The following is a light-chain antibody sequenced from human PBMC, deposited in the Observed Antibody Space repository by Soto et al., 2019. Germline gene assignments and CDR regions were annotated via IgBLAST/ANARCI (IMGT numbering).Light chain of an antibody. CDR3: SSYTRTNTRV. CDR1: SNDVGRYNL. Sequence: QSALTQPASVSGSPEQSITISCTGTSNDVGRYNLVSWYQQHPGKAPKVMIYEATKRPSGVSNRFSGSKSGNTASLTISGLQAEDEADYYCSSYTRTNTRVFGGGTKLTVL. J-gene: IGLJ3*02. CDR2: EAT. V-gene: IGLV2-14*02.